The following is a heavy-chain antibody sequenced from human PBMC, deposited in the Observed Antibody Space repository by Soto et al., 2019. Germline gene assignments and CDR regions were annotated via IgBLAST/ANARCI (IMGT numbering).Heavy chain of an antibody. Sequence: QVTLKESGPVLVKPTETLTLTCTVSGFSLSNARMGVSWIRQPTGKALEWLAHIFSNDEKSYSTSLKSRLTTSKDTSKSQVVLTMTNMDPVDTATYYCARIRISMIGYDYWGQGTLVTVSA. D-gene: IGHD3-22*01. V-gene: IGHV2-26*01. CDR2: IFSNDEK. CDR1: GFSLSNARMG. CDR3: ARIRISMIGYDY. J-gene: IGHJ4*02.